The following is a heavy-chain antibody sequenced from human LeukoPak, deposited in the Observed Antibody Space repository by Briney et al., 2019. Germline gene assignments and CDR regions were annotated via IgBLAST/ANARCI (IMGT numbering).Heavy chain of an antibody. CDR1: GGSISSGGYY. CDR2: IYYSGST. V-gene: IGHV4-31*03. Sequence: SETLSLTCTVSGGSISSGGYYWGWIRQHPGKGLEWIGYIYYSGSTYYNPSLKSRVTISVDTSKNQFSLKLSSVTAADTAVYYCARVRGQLLLFDYWGQGTLVTVSS. D-gene: IGHD2-15*01. CDR3: ARVRGQLLLFDY. J-gene: IGHJ4*02.